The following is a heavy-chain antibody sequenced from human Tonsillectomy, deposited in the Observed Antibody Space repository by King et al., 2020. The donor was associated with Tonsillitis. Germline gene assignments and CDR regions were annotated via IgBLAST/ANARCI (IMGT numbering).Heavy chain of an antibody. D-gene: IGHD2-2*02. CDR3: ARDRMYCSSTSCYTYIYYGMDV. CDR2: IYYSGST. J-gene: IGHJ6*02. CDR1: AYSISGGYY. Sequence: VQLQESGPGVVKPSETLSLTCAVSAYSISGGYYWGWIRQPPGKGLEWIGSIYYSGSTYYNPSLKSRVTISVDTSKNQFSLKLSSVTAAETAVYYCARDRMYCSSTSCYTYIYYGMDVWGQGTTVTVSS. V-gene: IGHV4-38-2*02.